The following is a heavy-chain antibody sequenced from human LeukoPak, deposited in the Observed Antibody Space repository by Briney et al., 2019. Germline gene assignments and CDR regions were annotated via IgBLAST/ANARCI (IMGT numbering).Heavy chain of an antibody. D-gene: IGHD1-26*01. J-gene: IGHJ4*02. CDR1: GFPYSRHW. CDR2: IKQEGSEK. V-gene: IGHV3-7*01. Sequence: GGPLRLSCAPSGFPYSRHWKSWARQSPGRGREWVANIKQEGSEKYYVDSVKGRFTISRDNAKNSLYLQMNSLRAEDTAVYYCARERYSGSVGHGYWGQGTLVTVSS. CDR3: ARERYSGSVGHGY.